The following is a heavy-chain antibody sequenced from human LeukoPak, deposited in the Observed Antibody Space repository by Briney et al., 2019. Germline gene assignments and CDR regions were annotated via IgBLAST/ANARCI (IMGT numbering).Heavy chain of an antibody. V-gene: IGHV3-7*01. CDR1: GFTFSSYW. Sequence: GGSLRLSCAASGFTFSSYWMSWVRQAPGKGLEWVANIKQDGSEKYYVDSVKGRFTISRDNAKNSLYLQMNSLRAEDTAVYYCAGDRNQDYDFWSGYYTGVVDYWGQGTLVTVSS. D-gene: IGHD3-3*01. CDR3: AGDRNQDYDFWSGYYTGVVDY. CDR2: IKQDGSEK. J-gene: IGHJ4*02.